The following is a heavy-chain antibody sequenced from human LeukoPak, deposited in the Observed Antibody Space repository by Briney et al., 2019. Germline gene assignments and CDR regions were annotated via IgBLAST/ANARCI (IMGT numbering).Heavy chain of an antibody. Sequence: GGSLRLSCAASGFTFSSYAMSWVRQAPGKGLEWVSAISGSGGSTYYADSVKGRFTISRDNAKNSLYLQMNSLRAEDMALYYCAKDTSYGYHFGAFDIWGQGTMVTVSS. V-gene: IGHV3-23*01. J-gene: IGHJ3*02. CDR1: GFTFSSYA. CDR2: ISGSGGST. D-gene: IGHD5-18*01. CDR3: AKDTSYGYHFGAFDI.